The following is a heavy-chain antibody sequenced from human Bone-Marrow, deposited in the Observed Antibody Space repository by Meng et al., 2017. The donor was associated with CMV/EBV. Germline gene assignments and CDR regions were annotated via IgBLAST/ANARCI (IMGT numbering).Heavy chain of an antibody. CDR2: IYSGGST. CDR3: SSSKYYEFWSGYYRFDYYGMDV. J-gene: IGHJ6*02. CDR1: GFTVSSNY. V-gene: IGHV3-53*01. Sequence: GESLKISCAASGFTVSSNYMSWVRQAPGKGLEWVPVIYSGGSTYYADSVKGRFTISRDNSKNTLYLQMNSLRAEDTAVYYCSSSKYYEFWSGYYRFDYYGMDVWGQGTTVTVSS. D-gene: IGHD3-3*01.